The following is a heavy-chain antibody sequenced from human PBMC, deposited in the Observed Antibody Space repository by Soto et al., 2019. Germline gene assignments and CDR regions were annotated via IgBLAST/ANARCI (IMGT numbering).Heavy chain of an antibody. V-gene: IGHV3-30*03. CDR2: ISYEGSET. CDR1: GFTFSDYA. J-gene: IGHJ4*02. Sequence: QVRLEESGGRVVQPGASLRLSCAASGFTFSDYAMHWIRQAPGKGLEWVAIISYEGSETYYSDSVKGRFTISRDNSMNTVYLQMTSVRGNDTAVYYCASTYYDFWSGFSDWGQGALVTVSS. CDR3: ASTYYDFWSGFSD. D-gene: IGHD3-3*01.